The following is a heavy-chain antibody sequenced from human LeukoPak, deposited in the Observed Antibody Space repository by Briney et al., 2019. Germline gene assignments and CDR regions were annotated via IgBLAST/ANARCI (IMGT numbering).Heavy chain of an antibody. J-gene: IGHJ5*02. CDR3: AREWYSSSSGGWFDP. CDR1: GYTFTSYG. CDR2: ISAYNGNT. D-gene: IGHD6-6*01. Sequence: ASVKVSCKSSGYTFTSYGICGVRQAPGQGLEWMGWISAYNGNTNYAQKLQGRVTMNTDTSTSTAYMKLRSLRSDDTAVYYCAREWYSSSSGGWFDPWGQGTLVTVSS. V-gene: IGHV1-18*01.